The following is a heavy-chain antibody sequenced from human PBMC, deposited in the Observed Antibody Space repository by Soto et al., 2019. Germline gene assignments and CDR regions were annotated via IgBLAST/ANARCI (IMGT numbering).Heavy chain of an antibody. J-gene: IGHJ6*03. CDR1: GYTFTSYG. CDR3: ARTVLRFLEWSNSPSRYYYYMDV. D-gene: IGHD3-3*01. CDR2: ISAYNGNT. V-gene: IGHV1-18*01. Sequence: ASVKVSCKASGYTFTSYGISWVRQAPGQGLEWMGWISAYNGNTNYAQKLQGRVTMTTDTSTSTAYMELRSLRSDDTAVYYCARTVLRFLEWSNSPSRYYYYMDVWGKGTTVTVSS.